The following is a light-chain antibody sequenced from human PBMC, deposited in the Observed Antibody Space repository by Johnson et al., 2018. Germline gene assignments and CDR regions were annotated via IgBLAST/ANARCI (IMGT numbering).Light chain of an antibody. Sequence: QSVLTQPPSVSAAPGQKVTISCSGSSSNIGNNYVSWYQQLPGTAPKLLIYENNKRPSGIPHRFSGLKSGTSATLGITGLQTGEEADYYCGTWDSSLSAGNVFGTGTKVTVL. CDR2: ENN. CDR1: SSNIGNNY. CDR3: GTWDSSLSAGNV. V-gene: IGLV1-51*02. J-gene: IGLJ1*01.